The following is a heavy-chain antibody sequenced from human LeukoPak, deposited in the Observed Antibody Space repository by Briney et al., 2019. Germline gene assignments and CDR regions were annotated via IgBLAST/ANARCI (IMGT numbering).Heavy chain of an antibody. J-gene: IGHJ4*02. Sequence: PSETLSLTCTVSGGSTSSYYWSWTRQPPGTGLEWIGYIYYSGSTNYSPSLKSRVTISVDTSKNQFSLKLSSVTAADTAVYYCARQGYSAYEILDYWGQGTLVTVSS. CDR1: GGSTSSYY. D-gene: IGHD5-12*01. CDR2: IYYSGST. CDR3: ARQGYSAYEILDY. V-gene: IGHV4-59*08.